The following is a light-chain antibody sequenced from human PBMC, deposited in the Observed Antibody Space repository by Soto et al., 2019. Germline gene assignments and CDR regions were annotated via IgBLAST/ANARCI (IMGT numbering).Light chain of an antibody. Sequence: DIQMTQSPSSVSASVGDRVTITCRASQDISSWLAWYQQKPGKAPKLLIYPASNLQSGVPSRFGGSGSGTDFTLTISSLQPEDFATYYCQQANRFPHTFGQGTKLEIK. CDR1: QDISSW. CDR2: PAS. J-gene: IGKJ2*01. V-gene: IGKV1-12*01. CDR3: QQANRFPHT.